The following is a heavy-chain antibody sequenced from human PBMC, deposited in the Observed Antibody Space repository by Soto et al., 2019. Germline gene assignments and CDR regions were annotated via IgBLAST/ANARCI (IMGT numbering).Heavy chain of an antibody. CDR1: GFTFTNYA. CDR3: AKDHTGVLRFLEWLLDEDY. CDR2: IGGSGAST. V-gene: IGHV3-23*01. D-gene: IGHD3-3*01. Sequence: EVQLLESGGGLVQPGGSLRLSCAASGFTFTNYAMSWVRQAPGKGLEWVSTIGGSGASTYYADSVKGRFTISRGNSKNTLYLQMNSLRAEDTAVYYCAKDHTGVLRFLEWLLDEDYWGQGTLVTVSS. J-gene: IGHJ4*02.